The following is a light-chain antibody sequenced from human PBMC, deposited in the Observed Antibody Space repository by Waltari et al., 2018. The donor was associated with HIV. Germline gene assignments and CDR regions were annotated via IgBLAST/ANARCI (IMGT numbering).Light chain of an antibody. CDR1: SPNTGDNA. CDR3: ATLDDSLNGPV. Sequence: QSVLTQPPSVSGTPGQRVTISCSGSSPNTGDNAASLYQQFPGTAPKLLIYSNNQRPSGVPDRFSGSKSGTSASLAISGLQSEDEADYYCATLDDSLNGPVFGGGTKVTVL. J-gene: IGLJ2*01. V-gene: IGLV1-44*01. CDR2: SNN.